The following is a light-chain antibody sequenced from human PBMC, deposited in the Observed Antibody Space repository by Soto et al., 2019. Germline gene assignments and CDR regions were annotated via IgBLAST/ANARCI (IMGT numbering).Light chain of an antibody. CDR2: GAS. J-gene: IGKJ3*01. CDR1: QSVSSSY. V-gene: IGKV3-20*01. CDR3: QQYGSAPIFT. Sequence: EIVLTQSPGTLSLSPGERATLSCRASQSVSSSYLAWYQQKPGQAPRLFIYGASSRATGNQDRFSGSGCVNDFTLTMSRLEAEDFALYYCQQYGSAPIFTVGPGPKVDIK.